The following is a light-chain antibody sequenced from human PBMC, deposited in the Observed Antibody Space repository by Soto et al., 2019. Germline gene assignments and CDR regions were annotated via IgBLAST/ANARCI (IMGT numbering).Light chain of an antibody. Sequence: QSVVTQAPSVSGTPGQRVTISCSGSSSNIESNWVYWYQQLPGTAPKLLIYGNSNRPSGVPDRFSGSKSGTSASLAITGLQAEDEADYYCQSYDSSLSGVYVFGTGTKVTVL. CDR2: GNS. J-gene: IGLJ1*01. CDR1: SSNIESNW. V-gene: IGLV1-40*01. CDR3: QSYDSSLSGVYV.